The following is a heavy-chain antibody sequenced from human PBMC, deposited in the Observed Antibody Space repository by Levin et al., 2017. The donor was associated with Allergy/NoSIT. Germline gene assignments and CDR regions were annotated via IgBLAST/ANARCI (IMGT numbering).Heavy chain of an antibody. CDR3: ARDCRWCASGGMDV. V-gene: IGHV4-34*01. Sequence: SETLSLTCAVYGGSFSGYYWSWIRQPPGKGLEWIGEINHSGSTNYNPSLKSRVTISVDTSKNQFSLKLSSVTAADTAVYYCARDCRWCASGGMDVWGQGTTVTVSS. CDR1: GGSFSGYY. D-gene: IGHD2-8*02. J-gene: IGHJ6*02. CDR2: INHSGST.